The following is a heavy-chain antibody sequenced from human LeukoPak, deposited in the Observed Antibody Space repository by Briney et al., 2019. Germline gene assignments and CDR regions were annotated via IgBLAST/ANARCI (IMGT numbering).Heavy chain of an antibody. D-gene: IGHD4-23*01. CDR2: IYYSGST. CDR3: AREEAWVIDN. Sequence: SETLSLTCTVSGGSISSYYWSWIRQPPGKGLVWIGYIYYSGSTNYNPSLKSRVTISLDTSKNQFSLKLSSVTAADTAVYYCAREEAWVIDNWGRGTLVTVSS. CDR1: GGSISSYY. V-gene: IGHV4-59*01. J-gene: IGHJ4*02.